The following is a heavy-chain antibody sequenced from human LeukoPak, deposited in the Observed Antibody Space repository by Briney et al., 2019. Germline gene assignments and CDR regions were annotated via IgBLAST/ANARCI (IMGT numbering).Heavy chain of an antibody. D-gene: IGHD1-26*01. CDR1: GGSISSHY. V-gene: IGHV4-59*11. Sequence: SETLSLTCTVPGGSISSHYWSWIRQPPGKGLEWIGYIYYSGSTNYNPSLKSRVTISVDTSKNQFSLKLSSVTAADTAVYYCAREDRGSYHPFDYWGQGTLVTVSS. CDR2: IYYSGST. CDR3: AREDRGSYHPFDY. J-gene: IGHJ4*02.